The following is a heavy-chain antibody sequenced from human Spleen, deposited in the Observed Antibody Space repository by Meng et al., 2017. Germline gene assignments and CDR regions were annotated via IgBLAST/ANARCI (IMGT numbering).Heavy chain of an antibody. D-gene: IGHD4-17*01. CDR1: GGSISSGSYY. J-gene: IGHJ4*02. V-gene: IGHV4-61*02. Sequence: SETLSLTCTVSGGSISSGSYYWSWIRQPAGKGLEWIGRIYTSGSTNYNPSLKSRVTISVDTSKNQFSLKLSSVTAADTAVYYCARIIHTVTKPYWGQGTLVTVSS. CDR2: IYTSGST. CDR3: ARIIHTVTKPY.